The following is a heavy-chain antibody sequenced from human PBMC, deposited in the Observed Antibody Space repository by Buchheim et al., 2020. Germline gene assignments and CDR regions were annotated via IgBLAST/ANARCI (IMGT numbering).Heavy chain of an antibody. D-gene: IGHD2-2*01. CDR3: ARDREHCSSTSCYEDYYGMDV. CDR1: GFTFSSYG. J-gene: IGHJ6*02. CDR2: IWYDGSNK. V-gene: IGHV3-33*01. Sequence: QVQLVESGGGVVQPGRSLRLSCAASGFTFSSYGMHWVRQAPGKGLEWVAVIWYDGSNKYYADSVTGRFPISRDNSKNTLYLQMNSLRAEDTAVYYCARDREHCSSTSCYEDYYGMDVWGQGTT.